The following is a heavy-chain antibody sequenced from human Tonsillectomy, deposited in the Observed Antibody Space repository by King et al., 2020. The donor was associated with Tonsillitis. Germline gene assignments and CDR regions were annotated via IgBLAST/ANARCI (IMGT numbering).Heavy chain of an antibody. D-gene: IGHD4-11*01. V-gene: IGHV4-59*01. CDR3: ASTGLTYSNNSWGGVFQNWFDP. CDR1: GGSISSYD. J-gene: IGHJ5*02. Sequence: QVQLQESGPGLVKPSETLSLTCTVSGGSISSYDWRWIRQPPGKGLEWIGYIYYSGSTKYNPSLKSRVTISVDTSKNQFTLKLSSVTAADTAVYYCASTGLTYSNNSWGGVFQNWFDPWGQGTLVTVSS. CDR2: IYYSGST.